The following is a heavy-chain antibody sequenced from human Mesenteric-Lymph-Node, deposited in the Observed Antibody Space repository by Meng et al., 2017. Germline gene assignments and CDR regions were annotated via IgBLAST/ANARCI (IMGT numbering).Heavy chain of an antibody. CDR2: IYYSGST. J-gene: IGHJ2*01. CDR1: GGSVSSGSYY. V-gene: IGHV4-61*01. Sequence: QVPRQGWGPGLMRPSETLSLTCTVSGGSVSSGSYYWSWIRQPPGKGLEWIGYIYYSGSTNYNPSLKSRVTISVDTSKNQFSLKLSSVTAADTAVYYCARGQKGYFDLWGRGTLVTVSS. CDR3: ARGQKGYFDL.